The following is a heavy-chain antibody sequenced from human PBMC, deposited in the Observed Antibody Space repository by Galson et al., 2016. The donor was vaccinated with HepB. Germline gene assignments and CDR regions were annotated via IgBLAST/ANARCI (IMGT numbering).Heavy chain of an antibody. CDR2: ISGNGANT. V-gene: IGHV3-23*01. Sequence: SLRLSCAGSGFTFRTYAMSWVRQAPGKGLEWVSGISGNGANTYYADSVKGRFTISRDNSKNTLYLQMNSLRAEDTAVYFCVRDYSVVPTTAYNWFDPWGRGTLVTVSS. D-gene: IGHD4-23*01. J-gene: IGHJ5*02. CDR1: GFTFRTYA. CDR3: VRDYSVVPTTAYNWFDP.